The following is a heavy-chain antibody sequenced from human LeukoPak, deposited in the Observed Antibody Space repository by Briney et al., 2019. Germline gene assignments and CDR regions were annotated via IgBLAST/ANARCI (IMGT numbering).Heavy chain of an antibody. Sequence: GSLRLSCAASGFTFSSYSMNWVRQAPGKGLEWVSSISSSSSYIYYADSVKGRFTISRDNAKNSLYLQMNSLRAEDTAVYYCARSSPHCSSTSCYNDAFDIWGQGTMVTVSS. CDR2: ISSSSSYI. CDR3: ARSSPHCSSTSCYNDAFDI. J-gene: IGHJ3*02. D-gene: IGHD2-2*02. CDR1: GFTFSSYS. V-gene: IGHV3-21*01.